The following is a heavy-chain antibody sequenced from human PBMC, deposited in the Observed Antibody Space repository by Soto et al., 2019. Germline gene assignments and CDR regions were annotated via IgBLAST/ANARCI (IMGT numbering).Heavy chain of an antibody. CDR3: ARDLRGRGSGRFDP. Sequence: WTWIRQHPGKGLEWIGYIYYSGVTYYNLSLKSRVTISVDTSKNQFSLKLSSVTAADTAVYYCARDLRGRGSGRFDPWGQGTLVTVSS. D-gene: IGHD3-10*01. CDR2: IYYSGVT. J-gene: IGHJ5*02. V-gene: IGHV4-31*02.